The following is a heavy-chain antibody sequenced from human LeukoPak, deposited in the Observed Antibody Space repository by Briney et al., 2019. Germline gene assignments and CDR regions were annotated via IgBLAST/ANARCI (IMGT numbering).Heavy chain of an antibody. Sequence: GGSLRLSCAASGFTVSSNYMSWVRQAPGKGLEWVSVIYSGASTYYADSVKGRFTISRDNSKNTLYLQMNSLRAEDTAVYYCARDHGGSGSYYYYYYGMDVWGQGTTVTVSS. CDR3: ARDHGGSGSYYYYYYGMDV. CDR1: GFTVSSNY. J-gene: IGHJ6*02. V-gene: IGHV3-66*01. D-gene: IGHD3-10*01. CDR2: IYSGAST.